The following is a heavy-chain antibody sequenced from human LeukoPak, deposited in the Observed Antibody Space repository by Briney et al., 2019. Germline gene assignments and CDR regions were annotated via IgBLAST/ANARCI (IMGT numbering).Heavy chain of an antibody. D-gene: IGHD6-13*01. V-gene: IGHV4-34*01. J-gene: IGHJ4*02. CDR2: INHSGST. CDR1: GGSFSGYY. Sequence: SETLSLTCAVYGGSFSGYYWSWIRQPPGKGLEWIGEINHSGSTNYNPSLKSRVTISVDTSKSQFSLKLSSVTAADTAVYYCARWGQQYYFDYWGQGTLVTVSS. CDR3: ARWGQQYYFDY.